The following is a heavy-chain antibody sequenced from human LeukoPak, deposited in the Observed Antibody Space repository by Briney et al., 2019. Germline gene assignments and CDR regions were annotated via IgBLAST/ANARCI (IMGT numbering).Heavy chain of an antibody. CDR2: IYYSGST. V-gene: IGHV4-59*01. D-gene: IGHD3-22*01. CDR3: ARSYYERSGFYRYFDL. CDR1: GGSISPYY. J-gene: IGHJ2*01. Sequence: PSETLSLTCTVSGGSISPYYWNWIRQPPGKGLEWIGYIYYSGSTNYNPSLKSRVTISVDTSKNHLSLRMTSVTAADTAVYYCARSYYERSGFYRYFDLWGRGTLVSVSS.